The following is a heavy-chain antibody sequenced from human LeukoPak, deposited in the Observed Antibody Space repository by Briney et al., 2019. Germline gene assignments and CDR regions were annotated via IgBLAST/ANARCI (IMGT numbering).Heavy chain of an antibody. Sequence: GGSLRLSCAASGFTFSSYEMNWVRQAPGKGLEWVSRSSSSGSTIYYAGSVKGRFTIARDNAKNSVYLQMNSLRAEDTAVYYCARGSLHSAYGFDYWGQGTLVTVSS. CDR2: SSSSGSTI. J-gene: IGHJ4*02. CDR1: GFTFSSYE. D-gene: IGHD5-12*01. CDR3: ARGSLHSAYGFDY. V-gene: IGHV3-48*03.